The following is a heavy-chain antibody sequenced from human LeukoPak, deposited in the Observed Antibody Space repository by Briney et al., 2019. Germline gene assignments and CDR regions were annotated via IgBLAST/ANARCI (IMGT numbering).Heavy chain of an antibody. Sequence: PGGSLRLSCAASGFTFSSYGMHWVRQAPGKGLEWVAVISYDGSNKYYADSVKGRFTISRDNSKNTLYLQMNSLRAEDTAVYYCAKDQSSGYGPYYFDYWGQGTLVTVSS. CDR1: GFTFSSYG. CDR3: AKDQSSGYGPYYFDY. CDR2: ISYDGSNK. J-gene: IGHJ4*02. D-gene: IGHD3-22*01. V-gene: IGHV3-30*18.